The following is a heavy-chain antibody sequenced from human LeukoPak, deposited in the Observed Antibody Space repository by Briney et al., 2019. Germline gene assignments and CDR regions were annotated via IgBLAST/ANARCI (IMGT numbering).Heavy chain of an antibody. CDR3: AKKIAVPAYYFDC. Sequence: SGTLSLTCAVSGGSISSNNWWSWVRQPPGKGLEWIGEIHHSGSTNYNPSLKSRVTISIDKSKNQFSLKLSSVTAADTAVYYCAKKIAVPAYYFDCCVQGTLVNVSS. CDR2: IHHSGST. CDR1: GGSISSNNW. V-gene: IGHV4-4*02. J-gene: IGHJ4*02. D-gene: IGHD6-19*01.